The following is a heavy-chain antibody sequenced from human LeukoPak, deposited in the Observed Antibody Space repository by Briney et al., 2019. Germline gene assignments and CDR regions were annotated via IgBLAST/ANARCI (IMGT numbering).Heavy chain of an antibody. CDR2: IWYDGSNK. Sequence: GGSLRLSCAAYGFTFSSYGMHWVRQAPGKGLEWVAVIWYDGSNKYYADSVKGRFTISRDNSKNTLYLQMNSLRAEDTAVYYCATSGVEQWLVDDAFDIWGQGTMVTVSS. V-gene: IGHV3-33*01. CDR1: GFTFSSYG. CDR3: ATSGVEQWLVDDAFDI. J-gene: IGHJ3*02. D-gene: IGHD6-19*01.